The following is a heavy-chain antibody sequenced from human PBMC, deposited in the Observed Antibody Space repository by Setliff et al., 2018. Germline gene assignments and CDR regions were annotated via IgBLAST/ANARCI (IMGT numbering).Heavy chain of an antibody. D-gene: IGHD3-10*01. Sequence: SLKISCTASGFTLGDYAMSWVRQAPGKGLEWVGFIRNQAYGGTTEFAASVRGRFTISRDDSKGIAYLQMDSLKTEDTAVYYCTITHYYGSGSPYYLDYWGQGTLVTVSS. V-gene: IGHV3-49*04. CDR2: IRNQAYGGTT. J-gene: IGHJ4*02. CDR3: TITHYYGSGSPYYLDY. CDR1: GFTLGDYA.